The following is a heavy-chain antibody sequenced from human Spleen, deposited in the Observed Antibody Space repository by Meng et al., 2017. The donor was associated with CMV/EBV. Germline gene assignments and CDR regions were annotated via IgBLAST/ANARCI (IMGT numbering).Heavy chain of an antibody. Sequence: SVKVSCKASGGTFSSYVISWVRQAPGQGLEWMGGIIPKFATTNYAQKFQGRVTITTDKSTSTAYMELSSLRSEDTAVYYCARTVGYCSGTSCSVLGYFEYWGQGTLVTVSS. V-gene: IGHV1-69*05. CDR3: ARTVGYCSGTSCSVLGYFEY. CDR2: IIPKFATT. CDR1: GGTFSSYV. J-gene: IGHJ4*02. D-gene: IGHD2-2*01.